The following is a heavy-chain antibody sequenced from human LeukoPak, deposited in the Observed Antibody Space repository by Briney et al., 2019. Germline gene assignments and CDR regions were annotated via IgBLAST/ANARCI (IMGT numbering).Heavy chain of an antibody. CDR2: LDPADGET. CDR1: GYTLTDLS. Sequence: ASVKASCKVSGYTLTDLSTHWVRQAPGKGLEWMGGLDPADGETIYAQKFQGRVTMTEDTSTDTAYMELNSLRSEDTAVYYCATHRTTVITGLVYWGPGTLVTVSS. D-gene: IGHD4-17*01. V-gene: IGHV1-24*01. CDR3: ATHRTTVITGLVY. J-gene: IGHJ4*02.